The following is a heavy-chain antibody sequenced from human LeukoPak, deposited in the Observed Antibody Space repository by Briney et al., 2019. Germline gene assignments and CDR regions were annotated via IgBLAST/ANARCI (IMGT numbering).Heavy chain of an antibody. Sequence: GGSLRLSCAASGFTFSDNAMHWARQAPGKGLEWVAFIGYDGTNEHYADFVKGRFTISRDNSKDTLYLQMNSLRGEDTAVYYCARVSKTYYYDSSGYLHWGQGTLVTVSS. D-gene: IGHD3-22*01. CDR1: GFTFSDNA. CDR2: IGYDGTNE. J-gene: IGHJ4*02. V-gene: IGHV3-30*02. CDR3: ARVSKTYYYDSSGYLH.